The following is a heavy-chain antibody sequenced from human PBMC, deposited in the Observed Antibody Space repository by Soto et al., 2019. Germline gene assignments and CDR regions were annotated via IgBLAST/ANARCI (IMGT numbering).Heavy chain of an antibody. D-gene: IGHD3-22*01. Sequence: YGPTLVNPTHTLTLTCTFSGFSLSTSGVGVGWIRQPPGKALEWLAHIYWNVDKRYSASLERSLIITKDASKNQVVLTMKNMDPVDTATYYCAHFDSGYYAVDIWGQGTMVTVAS. CDR1: GFSLSTSGVG. V-gene: IGHV2-5*01. CDR3: AHFDSGYYAVDI. CDR2: IYWNVDK. J-gene: IGHJ3*02.